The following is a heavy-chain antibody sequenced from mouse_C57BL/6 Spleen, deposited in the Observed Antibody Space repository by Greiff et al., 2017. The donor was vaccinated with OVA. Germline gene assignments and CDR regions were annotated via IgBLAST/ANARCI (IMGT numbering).Heavy chain of an antibody. CDR3: ARLGPMEFAY. CDR2: IDPSDSYT. CDR1: GYTFTSYW. D-gene: IGHD3-1*01. Sequence: QVQLQQPGAELVKPGASVKLSCKASGYTFTSYWMQWVKQRPGQGLEWIGEIDPSDSYTNYNQKFKGKATLTVDTSSSTAYMQLSSLTSEDSAVYYCARLGPMEFAYWGQGTLVTVSA. J-gene: IGHJ3*01. V-gene: IGHV1-50*01.